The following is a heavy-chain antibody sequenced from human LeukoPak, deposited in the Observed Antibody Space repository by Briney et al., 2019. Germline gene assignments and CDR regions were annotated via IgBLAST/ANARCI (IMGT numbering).Heavy chain of an antibody. CDR3: ARVRIAARQSVGYYYYMDV. J-gene: IGHJ6*03. CDR2: FDPEDGET. D-gene: IGHD6-6*01. CDR1: GYTLTELS. Sequence: GASVTVSCKVSGYTLTELSMHWVRQAPGKGLEWMGGFDPEDGETIYAQKFQGRVTMTEDTSTDAAYMELSSLRSEDTAVYYCARVRIAARQSVGYYYYMDVWGKGTTVTVSS. V-gene: IGHV1-24*01.